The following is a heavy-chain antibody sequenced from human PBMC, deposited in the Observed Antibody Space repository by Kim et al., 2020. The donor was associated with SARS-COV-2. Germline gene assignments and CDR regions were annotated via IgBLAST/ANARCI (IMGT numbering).Heavy chain of an antibody. Sequence: SETLSLTCTVSGGSISSSSYYWGWIRQPPGKGLEWIGIIYYSGSTYYNPSLKSRVTISVDTSKNQFSLKLSSVTAADTAVYYCASLTYGLIFGYYMDVWAKGTTVTVSS. CDR3: ASLTYGLIFGYYMDV. V-gene: IGHV4-39*01. D-gene: IGHD3-10*01. J-gene: IGHJ6*03. CDR1: GGSISSSSYY. CDR2: IYYSGST.